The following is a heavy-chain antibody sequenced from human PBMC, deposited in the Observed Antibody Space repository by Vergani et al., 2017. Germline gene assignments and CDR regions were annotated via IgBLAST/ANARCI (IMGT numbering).Heavy chain of an antibody. CDR3: ARSRPYCTSGSCPAI. Sequence: QLQLQESGPGLVKPSETLSLTCTVSGESIRSGSHYWSWIRPPAGKGPEWIGHIHTGGSTDLNPSFKSRVSISVDTSKSQFSLKLNSVTVADTAVYYCARSRPYCTSGSCPAIWGQGTLVTVSS. CDR2: IHTGGST. D-gene: IGHD2-15*01. V-gene: IGHV4-61*02. J-gene: IGHJ4*02. CDR1: GESIRSGSHY.